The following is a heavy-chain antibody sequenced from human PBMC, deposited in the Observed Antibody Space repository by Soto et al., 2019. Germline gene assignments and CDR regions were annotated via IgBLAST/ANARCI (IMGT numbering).Heavy chain of an antibody. Sequence: GVLRLSCAASGFTFDDYVMSWVRQAPGKGLEWVSGINWNGGSTGYADSVKGRFTISRDNAKNSLYLQMNSLRAEDTALYYCARHSLGDYGRYYYYYGMDVWGQGTTVTVSS. CDR1: GFTFDDYV. D-gene: IGHD4-17*01. CDR2: INWNGGST. J-gene: IGHJ6*02. CDR3: ARHSLGDYGRYYYYYGMDV. V-gene: IGHV3-20*04.